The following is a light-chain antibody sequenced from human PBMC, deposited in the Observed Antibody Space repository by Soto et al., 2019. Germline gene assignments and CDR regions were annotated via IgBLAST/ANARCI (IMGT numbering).Light chain of an antibody. CDR2: EGT. V-gene: IGLV2-23*01. CDR1: SRDVGSYNL. J-gene: IGLJ1*01. Sequence: QSVLTQPASVSGSPGQSITIFCTGTSRDVGSYNLVSWYQQHPGNAPKLIIYEGTKRPSGVSYRFSGSKSGNTASLTISGLQEEDEGDYHCCSFAGSTTYVFGTGTRSPS. CDR3: CSFAGSTTYV.